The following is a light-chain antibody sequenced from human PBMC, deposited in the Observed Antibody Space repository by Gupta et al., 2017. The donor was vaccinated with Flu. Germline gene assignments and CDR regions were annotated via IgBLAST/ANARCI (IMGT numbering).Light chain of an antibody. CDR2: AAS. V-gene: IGKV1-39*01. J-gene: IGKJ2*03. CDR1: QSISSY. CDR3: QQSDSTPYS. Sequence: DIQMTQSPSSLSASVGDRVTITGRASQSISSYLNWYQQKPGKAPKLLIYAASSLQSGVPSRFSGSGSGTDFTLTISSLQPEDFATYYCQQSDSTPYSFGQGTKVEIK.